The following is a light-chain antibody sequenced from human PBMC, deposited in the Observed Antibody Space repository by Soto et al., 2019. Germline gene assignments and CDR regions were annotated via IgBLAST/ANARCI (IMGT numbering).Light chain of an antibody. CDR3: QSCDSSLSGSYV. CDR2: GNS. Sequence: QSVLTQPPSVSGAPGQRVTISCTGSSSNIGAGYDVHWYQQLPGTAPKLLIYGNSNRPSGVPDRFSGSKSGTSASLAITGLLAEDQADYYCQSCDSSLSGSYVFGTGTKVTVL. V-gene: IGLV1-40*01. CDR1: SSNIGAGYD. J-gene: IGLJ1*01.